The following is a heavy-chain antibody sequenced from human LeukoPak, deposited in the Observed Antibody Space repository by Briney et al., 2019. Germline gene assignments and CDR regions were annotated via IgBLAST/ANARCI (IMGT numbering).Heavy chain of an antibody. V-gene: IGHV4-59*12. CDR1: GGSISGFY. CDR3: ARDLERYFDL. CDR2: IYYSGST. Sequence: SETLSLTCTVSGGSISGFYWSWIRQPPGKGLEWIGYIYYSGSTNYNPSLNSRVTISVDTSKNQCTLKLSSVTDADTAVYYCARDLERYFDLWGRGTLVTVSS. J-gene: IGHJ2*01.